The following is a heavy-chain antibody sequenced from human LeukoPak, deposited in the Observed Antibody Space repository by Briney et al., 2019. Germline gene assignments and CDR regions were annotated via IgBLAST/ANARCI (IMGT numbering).Heavy chain of an antibody. V-gene: IGHV3-21*01. J-gene: IGHJ4*02. CDR3: AGDLGDRYFDWLLRPYFDY. D-gene: IGHD3-9*01. CDR2: ISSSSTYM. Sequence: GGSLRLSCAASGFTFSSYSMNWVRQAPGKGLEWVSSISSSSTYMYYADSLKGRFTISRDNAKNSLYLQMNSLRAEDTAVYYCAGDLGDRYFDWLLRPYFDYWGQGTLVTVSS. CDR1: GFTFSSYS.